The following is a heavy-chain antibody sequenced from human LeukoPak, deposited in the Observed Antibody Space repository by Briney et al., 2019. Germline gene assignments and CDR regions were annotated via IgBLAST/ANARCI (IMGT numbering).Heavy chain of an antibody. CDR3: ARSYDSSGYLVY. Sequence: PGGSLRLSCAASGFTFSSYAMHWVRQAPGKGLEWVAVISYDGSNKYYADSVKGRFTISRDNSKNTLYLQMNSLRAEDTAVYYCARSYDSSGYLVYWGQGTLVTVSS. D-gene: IGHD3-22*01. CDR1: GFTFSSYA. J-gene: IGHJ4*02. V-gene: IGHV3-30*04. CDR2: ISYDGSNK.